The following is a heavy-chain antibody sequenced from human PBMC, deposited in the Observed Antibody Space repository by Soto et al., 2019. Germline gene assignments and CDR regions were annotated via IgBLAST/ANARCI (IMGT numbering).Heavy chain of an antibody. Sequence: GGSLRLSCAASGFTFSSYGMHWVRQAPGKGLEWVAVIWYDGSNKYYADSVKGRFTISRDNSKNTLYLQMNSLRAEDTAVYYCAREGGSGSYYSEYFQHWGQGTLVTVSS. J-gene: IGHJ1*01. V-gene: IGHV3-33*01. CDR1: GFTFSSYG. CDR3: AREGGSGSYYSEYFQH. D-gene: IGHD1-26*01. CDR2: IWYDGSNK.